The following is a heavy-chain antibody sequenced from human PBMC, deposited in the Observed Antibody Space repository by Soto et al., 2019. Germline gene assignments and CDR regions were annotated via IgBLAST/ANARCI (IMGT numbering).Heavy chain of an antibody. D-gene: IGHD6-13*01. CDR1: GFTFDDYA. CDR2: SNWNSGSI. Sequence: LRLSCAASGFTFDDYAMHWVRHVPGKGLEWVSGSNWNSGSIGYADSVKGRFAISRDNAKNSLHLQMNSLRAEDTAFYYCVKDESINWYSGHFRHWGQGTLVTVSS. CDR3: VKDESINWYSGHFRH. V-gene: IGHV3-9*01. J-gene: IGHJ1*01.